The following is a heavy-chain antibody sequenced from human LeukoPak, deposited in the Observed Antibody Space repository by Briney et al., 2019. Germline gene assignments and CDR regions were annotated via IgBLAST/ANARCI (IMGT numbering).Heavy chain of an antibody. V-gene: IGHV3-11*03. CDR3: P. J-gene: IGHJ5*02. CDR1: GFSFSDYS. Sequence: PGGSLRLSCTASGFSFSDYSMSWIRQAPGKGLEWISYISSIGDTVYADSVKGRFSISRDNFKNTMYLHMNSLRAEDTAGWFDPWGQGTLVTVSS. CDR2: ISSIGDT.